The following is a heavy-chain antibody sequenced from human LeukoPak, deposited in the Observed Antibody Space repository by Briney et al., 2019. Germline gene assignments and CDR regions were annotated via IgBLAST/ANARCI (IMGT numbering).Heavy chain of an antibody. CDR1: GGSFSGYY. CDR2: INHSGGT. Sequence: SETLSLTCAVYGGSFSGYYWSWIRQPPGKGLEWIGEINHSGGTKYNPSLKSRVTISVDTSKNQFSLKLSSVTAADTAMYYCARRAWGLLLRGYYFDYWGQGTLVTVSS. CDR3: ARRAWGLLLRGYYFDY. J-gene: IGHJ4*02. D-gene: IGHD2-15*01. V-gene: IGHV4-34*01.